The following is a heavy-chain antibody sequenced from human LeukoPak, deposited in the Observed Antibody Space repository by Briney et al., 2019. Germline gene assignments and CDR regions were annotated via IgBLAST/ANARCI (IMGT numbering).Heavy chain of an antibody. CDR1: GFTFRSYA. CDR2: ISGSGGSA. D-gene: IGHD3-10*01. J-gene: IGHJ4*02. Sequence: PGGSLRLSCTASGFTFRSYAMSWVRQAPGKGLEWVSAISGSGGSAFYADSVKGRFTIFKDNSKNTLYLEMNNLRAADTAVYYCAKDHYYYGSGNQLDFWGQGTLVTVSS. CDR3: AKDHYYYGSGNQLDF. V-gene: IGHV3-23*01.